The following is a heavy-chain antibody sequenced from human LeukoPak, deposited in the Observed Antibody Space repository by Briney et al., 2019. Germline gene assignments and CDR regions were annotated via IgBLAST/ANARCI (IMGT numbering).Heavy chain of an antibody. D-gene: IGHD6-13*01. Sequence: PSETLSLTXAVYGGSFSDYYWNWIRQPPGKGLEWIGEINHSGSTNYNPSLKSRVTISVDTSKNQFSLKLTSVTAADTAVYYCARGRQLVTWFDPWGQGTLVTVSS. CDR3: ARGRQLVTWFDP. CDR1: GGSFSDYY. V-gene: IGHV4-34*01. CDR2: INHSGST. J-gene: IGHJ5*02.